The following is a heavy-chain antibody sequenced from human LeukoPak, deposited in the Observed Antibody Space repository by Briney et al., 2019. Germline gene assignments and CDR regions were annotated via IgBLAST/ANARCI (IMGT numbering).Heavy chain of an antibody. CDR3: ARVRATTGLDYYYYMDV. V-gene: IGHV3-21*01. CDR1: GFTFSSYS. D-gene: IGHD1-26*01. CDR2: ISSSSSYI. J-gene: IGHJ6*03. Sequence: PGGSLRLSCAASGFTFSSYSINWVRQAPGKRLEWVSSISSSSSYIYYADSVKGRFTISRDNAKNSMYLQMNSLRAEDTAVYYCARVRATTGLDYYYYMDVWGKGTTVTVSS.